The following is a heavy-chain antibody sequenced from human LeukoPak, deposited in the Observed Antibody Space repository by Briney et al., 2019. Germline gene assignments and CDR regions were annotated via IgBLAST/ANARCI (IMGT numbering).Heavy chain of an antibody. Sequence: GGSLRLSCAASGFTFSSYSMNWVRQAPGKGLEWVSSISSSSSYIYYADSVKGRFTISRDNAKNSLYLQMNSLRAEDTAVYYCAREGSSSSWYYFDYWGQGTLVTVSS. D-gene: IGHD6-13*01. J-gene: IGHJ4*02. CDR1: GFTFSSYS. CDR3: AREGSSSSWYYFDY. V-gene: IGHV3-21*01. CDR2: ISSSSSYI.